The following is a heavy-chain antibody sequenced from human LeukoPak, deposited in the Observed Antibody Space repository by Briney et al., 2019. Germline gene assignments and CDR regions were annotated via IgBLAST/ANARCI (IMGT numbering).Heavy chain of an antibody. Sequence: GDSLKISGKCSEYSFTSYSIAWVRQLPGKGLEWMGIIYHGDSDTRYNPSLQGHATISADKSISTAYLQWSSLKASDTAMYYCGRQPPAGSGGYYYSIDVWGKGTTVTVSS. CDR3: GRQPPAGSGGYYYSIDV. V-gene: IGHV5-51*01. CDR1: EYSFTSYS. D-gene: IGHD3-10*01. J-gene: IGHJ6*03. CDR2: IYHGDSDT.